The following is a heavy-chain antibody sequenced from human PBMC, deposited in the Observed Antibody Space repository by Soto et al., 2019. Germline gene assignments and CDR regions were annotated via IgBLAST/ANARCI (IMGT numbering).Heavy chain of an antibody. CDR2: INHGGTT. V-gene: IGHV4-34*01. J-gene: IGHJ4*02. CDR3: ARQVCDSSYYGEDF. Sequence: QVQLQQLGAGLLKPSETLSLTCGVYNGSLSGYFWNWIRQSPGKGLEWIGEINHGGTTTYNPSLKSRVTISADTSKTQFYLRLTSVTAADTAVYDSARQVCDSSYYGEDFWGQVPLVTVSS. CDR1: NGSLSGYF. D-gene: IGHD3-22*01.